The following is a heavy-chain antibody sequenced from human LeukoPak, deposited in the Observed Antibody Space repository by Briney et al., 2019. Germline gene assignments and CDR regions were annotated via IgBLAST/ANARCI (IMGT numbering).Heavy chain of an antibody. Sequence: GGSLRLSCAASVFTFSNYSMKWVRQAPGKGLEWVSVIYSYGTTYYADSVKGRFTISRDNSKNTVFLQMNSLRVEDTAVYYCARESAPGYIDYWGQGTLVTVSS. J-gene: IGHJ4*02. D-gene: IGHD6-13*01. CDR3: ARESAPGYIDY. V-gene: IGHV3-66*01. CDR1: VFTFSNYS. CDR2: IYSYGTT.